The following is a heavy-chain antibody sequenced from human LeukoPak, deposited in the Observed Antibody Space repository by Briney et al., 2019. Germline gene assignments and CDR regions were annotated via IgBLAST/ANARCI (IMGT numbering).Heavy chain of an antibody. CDR3: ARAHAWTLPVCDY. J-gene: IGHJ4*02. CDR1: GFTFSSYA. D-gene: IGHD2-2*01. V-gene: IGHV3-30*04. Sequence: GGSLRLSCAASGFTFSSYARHWVRQAPGKGLEWVAVISYDGSNKYYAHSVKGRFTISRDNPKTTLHLQMHSLRAEDTAAYYCARAHAWTLPVCDYWGQGTLATVSS. CDR2: ISYDGSNK.